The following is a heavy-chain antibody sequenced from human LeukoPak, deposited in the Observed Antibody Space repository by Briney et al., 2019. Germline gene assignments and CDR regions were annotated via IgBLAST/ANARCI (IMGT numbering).Heavy chain of an antibody. CDR2: ISGSGVTT. CDR1: GFTFSSYA. D-gene: IGHD1-26*01. Sequence: GGSLRLSCAASGFTFSSYAMSWVRQAPGKGLEWVSAISGSGVTTHYAGSVQGRFSISRDNSKNTLYLQMNSLRVEDTALYYCVKRVVVGATSPYSDFQDWGQGTLVTVSS. V-gene: IGHV3-23*01. J-gene: IGHJ1*01. CDR3: VKRVVVGATSPYSDFQD.